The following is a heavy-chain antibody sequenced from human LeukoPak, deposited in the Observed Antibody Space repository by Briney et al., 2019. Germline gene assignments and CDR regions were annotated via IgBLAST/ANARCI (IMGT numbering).Heavy chain of an antibody. Sequence: SETLSLTCTVSGGSISSSSYYWSWIRQPPGKGLEWIGEINHSGSTNYNPSLKSRVTISVDTSKNQFSLKLSSVTAADTAVYYCARLSVTTYSDYWGQGTLVTVSS. V-gene: IGHV4-39*07. CDR2: INHSGST. CDR1: GGSISSSSYY. CDR3: ARLSVTTYSDY. J-gene: IGHJ4*02. D-gene: IGHD4-17*01.